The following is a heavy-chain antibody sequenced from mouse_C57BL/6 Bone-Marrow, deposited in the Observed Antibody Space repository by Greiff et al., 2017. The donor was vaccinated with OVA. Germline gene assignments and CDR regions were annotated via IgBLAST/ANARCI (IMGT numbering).Heavy chain of an antibody. CDR2: IWGGGST. J-gene: IGHJ3*01. Sequence: VQLMQSGPGLVAPSQSLSITCTVSGFSFTSYGVDWVRQPPGQGLEWLGVIWGGGSTTYNYALMSRLSISKDNSKSQVYIKMNSLQSEDTAMYYCARVDYDVGFAYWGQGTLVTVSA. D-gene: IGHD2-4*01. CDR3: ARVDYDVGFAY. V-gene: IGHV2-9*01. CDR1: GFSFTSYG.